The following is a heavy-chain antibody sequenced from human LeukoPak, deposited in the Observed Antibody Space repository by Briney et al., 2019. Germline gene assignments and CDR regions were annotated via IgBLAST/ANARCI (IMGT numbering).Heavy chain of an antibody. D-gene: IGHD3-22*01. J-gene: IGHJ5*02. Sequence: SETLSLTCAVSGGSISSGGYSWSWIRQPPGKGLEWIGYIYYSGSTYYNPSLKSRVTISVDTSKNQFSLKLSSVTAADTAVYYCARRADYYDSSGSQPNWFDPWGQGTLVTVSS. CDR3: ARRADYYDSSGSQPNWFDP. CDR1: GGSISSGGYS. V-gene: IGHV4-30-4*07. CDR2: IYYSGST.